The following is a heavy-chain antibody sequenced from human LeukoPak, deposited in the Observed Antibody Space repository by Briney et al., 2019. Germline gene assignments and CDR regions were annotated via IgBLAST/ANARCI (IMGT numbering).Heavy chain of an antibody. CDR3: ARGALNYCSSTSCYTYYYGMDV. Sequence: GGSLRLSCAASGFTSSSYETNWVRQAPGKGLEWVSYISSSGSTIYYADSVKGRFTISRDNAKNSLYLQMNSLRAEDTAVYYCARGALNYCSSTSCYTYYYGMDVWGQGTTVTVSS. D-gene: IGHD2-2*01. CDR1: GFTSSSYE. J-gene: IGHJ6*02. CDR2: ISSSGSTI. V-gene: IGHV3-48*03.